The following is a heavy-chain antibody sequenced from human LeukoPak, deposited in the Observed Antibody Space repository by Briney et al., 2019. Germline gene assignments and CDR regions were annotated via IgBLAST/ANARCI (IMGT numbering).Heavy chain of an antibody. CDR3: AKAISPYDAFDI. D-gene: IGHD3-3*02. Sequence: GGSLRLSCAASGFTFSSYWMHWVRQAPGKGLVWVSRINTDGSSTSYPDSVKGRFTISRDNSKNTLYLQMNSLRAEDTAVYYCAKAISPYDAFDIWGQGTMVTVSS. CDR2: INTDGSST. CDR1: GFTFSSYW. J-gene: IGHJ3*02. V-gene: IGHV3-74*01.